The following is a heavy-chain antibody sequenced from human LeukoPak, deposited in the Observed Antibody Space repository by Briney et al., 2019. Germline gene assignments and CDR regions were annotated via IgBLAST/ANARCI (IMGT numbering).Heavy chain of an antibody. Sequence: PGGSLRLSCAASGFTFDDYTMHWVRHAPGKGLEWVSLISWDGGSTYYADSVKGRFTISRDNSKNSLYLQMNSLRTEDTALYYCAKDYYDSSGPWGYFDLWGRGTLVTVSS. J-gene: IGHJ2*01. CDR3: AKDYYDSSGPWGYFDL. CDR1: GFTFDDYT. D-gene: IGHD3-22*01. V-gene: IGHV3-43*01. CDR2: ISWDGGST.